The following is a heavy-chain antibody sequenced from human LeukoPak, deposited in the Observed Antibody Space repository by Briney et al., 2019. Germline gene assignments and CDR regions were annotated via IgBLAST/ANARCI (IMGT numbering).Heavy chain of an antibody. Sequence: GGSLRLSCAASGFTFSSYAMSWVRQAPGKGLEWVTAISGSGGSTYYADSVKGRFTISRDNSKNTLYLQMNSLRAEDTAVYYCAKPHCSGWSRNLDYWGQGTLVTVSS. D-gene: IGHD6-19*01. CDR3: AKPHCSGWSRNLDY. J-gene: IGHJ4*02. CDR2: ISGSGGST. CDR1: GFTFSSYA. V-gene: IGHV3-23*01.